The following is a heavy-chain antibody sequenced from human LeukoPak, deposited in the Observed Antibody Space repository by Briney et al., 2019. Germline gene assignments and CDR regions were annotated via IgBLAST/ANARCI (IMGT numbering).Heavy chain of an antibody. D-gene: IGHD2-2*01. V-gene: IGHV4-34*01. J-gene: IGHJ5*02. CDR3: ARGGGIVVVPAAITNWFDP. CDR2: INHSGST. Sequence: PSETLSLTCAVYGGSFSGYYWSWIRQPPGKGLEWIGEINHSGSTNYNPSLKSRVTISVDTFKNQFSLKLSSVTAADTAVYYCARGGGIVVVPAAITNWFDPWGQGTLVTVSS. CDR1: GGSFSGYY.